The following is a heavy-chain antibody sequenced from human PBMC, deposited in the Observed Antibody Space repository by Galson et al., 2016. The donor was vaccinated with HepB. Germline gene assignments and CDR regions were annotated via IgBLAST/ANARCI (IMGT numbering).Heavy chain of an antibody. CDR2: ISGNNIYT. J-gene: IGHJ6*02. V-gene: IGHV3-11*06. D-gene: IGHD3-3*02. CDR1: GFGFSDYY. CDR3: ARDVSDYDYYGLDV. Sequence: SLRLSCAASGFGFSDYYMRWVRQAPGKGLEWISYISGNNIYTNYAASVKGRFTISRDNAKNSVYLQMNSLRAEDTAVYYCARDVSDYDYYGLDVWGQGTTVTVSS.